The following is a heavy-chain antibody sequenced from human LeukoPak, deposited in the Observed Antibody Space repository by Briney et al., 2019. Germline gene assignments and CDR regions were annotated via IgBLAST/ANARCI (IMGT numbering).Heavy chain of an antibody. V-gene: IGHV3-7*01. CDR1: GITFSNYW. J-gene: IGHJ4*02. D-gene: IGHD1-1*01. CDR3: ARSTAGFDY. CDR2: IKNDGSER. Sequence: GGSLRLSCVASGITFSNYWMAWVRQSPGKGLEWVANIKNDGSERYYVDSVKGRFTISRDNAKNSLYLQMNSLTVDDTAFYYCARSTAGFDYWGQGPLVTVSS.